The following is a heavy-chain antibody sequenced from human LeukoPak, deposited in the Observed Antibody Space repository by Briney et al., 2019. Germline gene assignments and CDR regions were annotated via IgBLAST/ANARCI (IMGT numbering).Heavy chain of an antibody. CDR2: IYYSGST. D-gene: IGHD6-6*01. J-gene: IGHJ4*02. V-gene: IGHV4-39*07. Sequence: PSETLSLTCTVSGDSISSSSYYWGWIRQPPGKGPEWIGSIYYSGSTYYNPSLKSRVTISVDTSKNQFSLKLSSVTAADTAVYYCARGARAAPYWGQGTLVTVPS. CDR3: ARGARAAPY. CDR1: GDSISSSSYY.